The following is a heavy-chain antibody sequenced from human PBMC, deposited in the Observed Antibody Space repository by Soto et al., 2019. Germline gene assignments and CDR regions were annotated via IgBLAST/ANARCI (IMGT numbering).Heavy chain of an antibody. CDR3: ATWHLHDHAYDI. Sequence: PGGSLRLSCAAFGFTVSGKKYVAWVRQAPGKGLEWVSALYDLDGTYYADSVKGRFTTSSDSSRTTVYLQMNSLRPDDTAVYSCATWHLHDHAYDIWGQGTMVTVSS. J-gene: IGHJ3*02. CDR1: GFTVSGKKY. CDR2: LYDLDGT. V-gene: IGHV3-53*01.